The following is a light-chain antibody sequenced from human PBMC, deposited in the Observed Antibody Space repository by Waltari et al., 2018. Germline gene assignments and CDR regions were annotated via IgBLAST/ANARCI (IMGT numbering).Light chain of an antibody. CDR3: QQYGSSPQT. CDR1: QSVSSSY. V-gene: IGKV3-20*01. Sequence: IVFTQSPGTLSLSPGERATLSCRASQSVSSSYLAWYQQKPGQAPRLLIYGASSRATGIPDRFSGSGSGTDFTLTISRLEPEDFAVYYCQQYGSSPQTFGPGTKVDIK. J-gene: IGKJ3*01. CDR2: GAS.